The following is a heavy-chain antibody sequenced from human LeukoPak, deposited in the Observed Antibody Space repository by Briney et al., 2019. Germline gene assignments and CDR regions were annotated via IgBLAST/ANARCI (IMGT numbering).Heavy chain of an antibody. CDR2: IIPIFGTA. CDR1: GGTFSSYA. D-gene: IGHD4/OR15-4a*01. J-gene: IGHJ4*02. Sequence: ASVKVSXKASGGTFSSYAISWMRQAPGQGLEWMGGIIPIFGTAKYAQKFQGRVTITTDESTSTAYMELSSLRSEDTAVYYCARDFSEYGAHQGVSMDYWGQGTLVTVSS. CDR3: ARDFSEYGAHQGVSMDY. V-gene: IGHV1-69*05.